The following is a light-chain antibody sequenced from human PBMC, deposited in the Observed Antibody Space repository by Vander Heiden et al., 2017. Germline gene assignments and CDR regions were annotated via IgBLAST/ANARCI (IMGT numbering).Light chain of an antibody. Sequence: DIQLTQSPSFLSASVGDRVTITCRASQGIRTYLAWYQEKPGKAPKLLIYAASTLQSGVPSRFSGSGSGTEFTLTISSLQPEDFATYYCRQLNSYPLTFGHGTKVDIK. CDR1: QGIRTY. CDR2: AAS. V-gene: IGKV1-9*01. J-gene: IGKJ3*01. CDR3: RQLNSYPLT.